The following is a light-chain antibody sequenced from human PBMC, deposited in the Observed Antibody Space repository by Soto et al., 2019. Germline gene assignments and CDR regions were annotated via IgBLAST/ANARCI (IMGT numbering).Light chain of an antibody. CDR3: QQYNSYQYT. CDR1: QSISSW. Sequence: DIQMTQSPSTLSASVGDRVTITCRASQSISSWLAWYQQKPGKAPKLLIYKASSCDTGVPSRFSGSGSGTEFTLTISSLQPDDSATYYCQQYNSYQYTFGQGTKLEIK. CDR2: KAS. V-gene: IGKV1-5*03. J-gene: IGKJ2*01.